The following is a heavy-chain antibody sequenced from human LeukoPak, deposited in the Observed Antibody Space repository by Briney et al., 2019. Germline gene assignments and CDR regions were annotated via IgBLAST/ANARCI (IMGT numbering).Heavy chain of an antibody. D-gene: IGHD2-2*01. J-gene: IGHJ4*02. CDR1: GFTFTSYG. CDR3: ARGGSSTYIDY. V-gene: IGHV1-18*01. Sequence: GASVKVSGKTSGFTFTSYGFTWVRQAPGQGFEWMGWISAYNGNTKYAQKLQGRVTMTTDTSTSTVYMELRSLRSDDTAVYYCARGGSSTYIDYWGRGTLVTVSS. CDR2: ISAYNGNT.